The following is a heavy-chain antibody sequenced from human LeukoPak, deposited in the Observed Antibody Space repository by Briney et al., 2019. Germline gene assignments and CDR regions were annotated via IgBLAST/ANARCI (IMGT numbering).Heavy chain of an antibody. D-gene: IGHD6-19*01. CDR3: AGDKTTGGWYEFDY. Sequence: GGSLRLSCAASGFTFSTYAMSWVRQAPGKGLEWVSSISGSGGRTYFADSVKGRFTISRDNSKNTLYLQMNSLRAEDTAVYYCAGDKTTGGWYEFDYWGQGTLVTVSS. CDR2: ISGSGGRT. V-gene: IGHV3-23*01. J-gene: IGHJ4*02. CDR1: GFTFSTYA.